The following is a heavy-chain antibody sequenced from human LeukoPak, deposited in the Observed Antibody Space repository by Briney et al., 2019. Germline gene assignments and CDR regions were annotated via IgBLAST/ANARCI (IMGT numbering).Heavy chain of an antibody. J-gene: IGHJ6*04. CDR3: ARRITISGVGYMDV. V-gene: IGHV3-48*01. Sequence: GGSLRLSRAASGFTFSNYNMNWLRQAPGKGLEWVSHISSSGRSIYYADSVRGRFTTSRDNVWNSLYLQMNSLRAEDTAVYYCARRITISGVGYMDVWGKGTTVTVSP. CDR1: GFTFSNYN. D-gene: IGHD3-3*01. CDR2: ISSSGRSI.